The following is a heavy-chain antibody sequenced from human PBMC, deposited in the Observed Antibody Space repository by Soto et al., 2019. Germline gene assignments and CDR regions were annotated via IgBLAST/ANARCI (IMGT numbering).Heavy chain of an antibody. D-gene: IGHD3-10*01. CDR2: INDNGGT. CDR1: GGSIRGYY. J-gene: IGHJ6*02. V-gene: IGHV4-34*01. CDR3: ARGRYSYETIYYKFYYSALDV. Sequence: PSETLSLTCGVYGGSIRGYYWRWIRQSPGKGLEWIGDINDNGGTNYNPSLKSRVTTSLDTSKKQVSLMVSSVTAADTAVYYCARGRYSYETIYYKFYYSALDVWGQGTTVTVSS.